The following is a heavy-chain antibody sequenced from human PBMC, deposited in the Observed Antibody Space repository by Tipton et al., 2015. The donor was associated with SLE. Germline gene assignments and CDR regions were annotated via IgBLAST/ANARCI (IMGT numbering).Heavy chain of an antibody. Sequence: LRLSCAVYGGSFSGYYWSWIRQPPGKGLEWIGEINHSGSTNYNPSLKGRVTISVDTSKNQFSLKLSSVTAADTAVYYCASAYGSGSYLAFDIWGQGTMVPVSS. V-gene: IGHV4-34*01. J-gene: IGHJ3*02. CDR2: INHSGST. CDR1: GGSFSGYY. CDR3: ASAYGSGSYLAFDI. D-gene: IGHD3-10*01.